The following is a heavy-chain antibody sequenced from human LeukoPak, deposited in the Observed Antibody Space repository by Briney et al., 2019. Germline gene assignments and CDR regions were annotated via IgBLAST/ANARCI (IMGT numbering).Heavy chain of an antibody. V-gene: IGHV3-30*02. J-gene: IGHJ4*02. CDR2: IRYDGSNK. D-gene: IGHD6-13*01. CDR1: GFTFSSYG. Sequence: GGSLRLSCAASGFTFSSYGMHWVRQAPGKGLEWVAFIRYDGSNKYYADSVKGRFTISRDNSKNTLYLQMNSLRAEDTAVYYCARGGPAAGRFDYWGQGTLVTVSS. CDR3: ARGGPAAGRFDY.